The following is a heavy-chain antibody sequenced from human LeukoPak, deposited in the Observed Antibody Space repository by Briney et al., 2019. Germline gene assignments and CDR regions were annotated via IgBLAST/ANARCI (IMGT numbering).Heavy chain of an antibody. J-gene: IGHJ4*02. CDR1: GFTLSNYA. CDR2: ISDSAGSP. V-gene: IGHV3-23*01. D-gene: IGHD6-19*01. CDR3: AKDYSSGWYDY. Sequence: GGFLRLSCAASGFTLSNYAMSWVRQAPGKGLEWVSTISDSAGSPYYADSVKGRFTISRDSSKNTLSLQMNSLRAEDTAVYYCAKDYSSGWYDYWGQGTLVTVSS.